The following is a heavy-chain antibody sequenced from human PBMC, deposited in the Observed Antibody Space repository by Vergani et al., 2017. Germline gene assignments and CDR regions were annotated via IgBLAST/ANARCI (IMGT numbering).Heavy chain of an antibody. V-gene: IGHV1-46*01. CDR3: ARDAFNRAYFDY. CDR2: INPSGGST. J-gene: IGHJ4*02. CDR1: GYTFTSYY. Sequence: QVQLVQSGAEVKKPGASVKVSCKASGYTFTSYYMHWVRQAPGQGLEWMGIINPSGGSTSYAQKFQGRVTMTRDTSTSTAYMELNSLRSEDTAVYYCARDAFNRAYFDYWGQGTLVTVSS.